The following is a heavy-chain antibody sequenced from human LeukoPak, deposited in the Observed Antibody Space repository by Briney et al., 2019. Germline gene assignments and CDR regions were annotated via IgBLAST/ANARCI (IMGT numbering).Heavy chain of an antibody. Sequence: PSETLSLTCTVSGGSISTSNYYWGWIRQPPGKGLEWIGNIFYSGSTYYSPSLKSRVTISVDTSKNQFSLKLSSVTAADTAVYYCARETLDIWGQGTMVTVSS. CDR3: ARETLDI. CDR1: GGSISTSNYY. J-gene: IGHJ3*02. V-gene: IGHV4-39*07. CDR2: IFYSGST.